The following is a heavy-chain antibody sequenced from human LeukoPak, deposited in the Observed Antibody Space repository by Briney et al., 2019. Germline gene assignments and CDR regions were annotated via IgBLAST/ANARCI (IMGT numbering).Heavy chain of an antibody. CDR1: GFTFSSYA. V-gene: IGHV3-23*01. D-gene: IGHD3-10*01. J-gene: IGHJ6*02. CDR2: TSGSGGDT. CDR3: AKAVWFGEFDYYFFGLDV. Sequence: PGGSLRLSCAAFGFTFSSYAMGLVRQAPGKGLEWVSATSGSGGDTYYADSVKGRFTFSRDNSKNTLYLQMNSLRPEDTALYYCAKAVWFGEFDYYFFGLDVWGQGTTVTVSS.